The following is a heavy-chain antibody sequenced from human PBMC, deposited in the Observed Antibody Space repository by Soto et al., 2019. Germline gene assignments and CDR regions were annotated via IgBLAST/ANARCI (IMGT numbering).Heavy chain of an antibody. CDR3: ARVFVIAARQDDAFDI. CDR2: IRHDGREL. Sequence: GGSLRLSCAASGFSFRSYWMTWVRQAPGKGLEWVANIRHDGRELYYGDSVRGRFTTSRDNAKNSLFLQMNSLRAEDTAVYYCARVFVIAARQDDAFDIWGQGTMVTVSS. J-gene: IGHJ3*02. CDR1: GFSFRSYW. D-gene: IGHD6-6*01. V-gene: IGHV3-7*01.